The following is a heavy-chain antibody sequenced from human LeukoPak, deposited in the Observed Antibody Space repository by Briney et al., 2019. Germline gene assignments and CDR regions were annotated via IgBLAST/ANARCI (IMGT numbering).Heavy chain of an antibody. Sequence: GGSLRLSCVASGFTFGKYWMSWVRQAPGKGLEWVANIKLDGSEKNYVDSVKGRFTISRDNSKNSLYLQMNSLRAEDTAVFYCARDQYDTWSRRGNFDSWGQGTLVIVSS. CDR3: ARDQYDTWSRRGNFDS. CDR2: IKLDGSEK. V-gene: IGHV3-7*03. CDR1: GFTFGKYW. J-gene: IGHJ4*02. D-gene: IGHD3-3*01.